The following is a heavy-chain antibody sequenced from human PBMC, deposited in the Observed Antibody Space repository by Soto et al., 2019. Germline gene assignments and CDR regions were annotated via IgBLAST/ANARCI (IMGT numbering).Heavy chain of an antibody. CDR1: VYSFTSYW. Sequence: PGEPLKISCKGSVYSFTSYWISWVRQMPGKGLEWMGRIDPSDSYTNYSPSFQGHVTISADKSISTAYLQWSSLKASDTAMYYCARLDYRVYYYYGMDVWGQGTTVTVSS. CDR2: IDPSDSYT. J-gene: IGHJ6*02. CDR3: ARLDYRVYYYYGMDV. V-gene: IGHV5-10-1*01. D-gene: IGHD3-10*01.